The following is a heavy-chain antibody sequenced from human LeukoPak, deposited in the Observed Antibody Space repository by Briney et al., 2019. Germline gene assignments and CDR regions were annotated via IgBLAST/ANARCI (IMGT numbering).Heavy chain of an antibody. CDR1: GYTFTSYG. Sequence: ASVKVSCKASGYTFTSYGISWVRQAPGQGLEWMGGIIPIFGTANYAQKFQGRVTITADESTSTAYMELSSLRSEDTAVYYCAAQGIAVADLPFTNNWFDPWGQGTLVTVSS. D-gene: IGHD6-19*01. V-gene: IGHV1-69*13. CDR3: AAQGIAVADLPFTNNWFDP. CDR2: IIPIFGTA. J-gene: IGHJ5*02.